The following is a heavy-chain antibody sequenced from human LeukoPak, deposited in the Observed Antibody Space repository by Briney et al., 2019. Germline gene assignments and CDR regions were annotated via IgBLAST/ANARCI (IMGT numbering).Heavy chain of an antibody. D-gene: IGHD3-16*01. CDR1: GYTLTELS. Sequence: GASVKVSCKVSGYTLTELSMHWVRQAPGKGLEWMGGFDPEDGETIYAQKFQGRVTMTEDTSTDTAYMELSSLRSEDTAVYYCAKLGAQLPTYNWFDPWGQGTLVTVSS. V-gene: IGHV1-24*01. J-gene: IGHJ5*02. CDR3: AKLGAQLPTYNWFDP. CDR2: FDPEDGET.